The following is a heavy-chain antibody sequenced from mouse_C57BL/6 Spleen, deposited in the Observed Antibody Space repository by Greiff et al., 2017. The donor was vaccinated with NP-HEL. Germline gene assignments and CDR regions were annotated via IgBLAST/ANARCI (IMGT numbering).Heavy chain of an antibody. D-gene: IGHD1-1*01. CDR1: GYTFTSYG. Sequence: VKLQESGAELARPGASVKLSCKASGYTFTSYGISWVKQRTGQGLEWIGEIYPRSGNTYYNEKFKGKATLTTDKSSSTAYMELRSLTSEDSAVYFCAEWNYGSFFDVWGTGTTVTVSS. V-gene: IGHV1-81*01. J-gene: IGHJ1*03. CDR2: IYPRSGNT. CDR3: AEWNYGSFFDV.